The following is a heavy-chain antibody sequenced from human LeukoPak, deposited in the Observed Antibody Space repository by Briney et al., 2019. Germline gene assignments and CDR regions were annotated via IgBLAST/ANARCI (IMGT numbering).Heavy chain of an antibody. Sequence: SETLSLTCTVSGGSISSYYWSWIRQPPGKGLEWIGYIYYSGSTNYNPSLKSRVTISVDTSKNQFSLKLSSVTAADTAVYYCARGGQQLWFDPWGQGTLVTVSS. CDR2: IYYSGST. J-gene: IGHJ5*02. CDR1: GGSISSYY. D-gene: IGHD6-13*01. CDR3: ARGGQQLWFDP. V-gene: IGHV4-59*01.